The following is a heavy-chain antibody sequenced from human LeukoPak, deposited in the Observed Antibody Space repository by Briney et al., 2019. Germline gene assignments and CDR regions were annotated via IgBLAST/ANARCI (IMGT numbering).Heavy chain of an antibody. CDR1: GGSFSGYY. D-gene: IGHD1-26*01. J-gene: IGHJ3*02. CDR2: INHSGST. V-gene: IGHV4-34*01. Sequence: SETLSLTCAVYGGSFSGYYWSWIRHPPGKGLEWIWEINHSGSTNYNPSPKSRVTISVDTSKNQFSPKLSSVTAADTAVYYCARGRLEAMWELLPYDAFDIWGQGTMVTVSS. CDR3: ARGRLEAMWELLPYDAFDI.